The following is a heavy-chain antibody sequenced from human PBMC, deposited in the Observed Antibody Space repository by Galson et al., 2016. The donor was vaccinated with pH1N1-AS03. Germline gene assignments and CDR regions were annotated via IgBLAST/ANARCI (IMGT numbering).Heavy chain of an antibody. CDR1: GLTFNSYA. D-gene: IGHD5-24*01. Sequence: SLRLSCAASGLTFNSYAMNWVRQAPGQGLEWVAAVNGGGDVTKYADSVKGRFSISSDNYRHTAFLHLNSLTPEDTAVYYCAKGHNSVPTAGSDWGQGTPVTVSA. CDR2: VNGGGDVT. CDR3: AKGHNSVPTAGSD. V-gene: IGHV3-23*01. J-gene: IGHJ4*02.